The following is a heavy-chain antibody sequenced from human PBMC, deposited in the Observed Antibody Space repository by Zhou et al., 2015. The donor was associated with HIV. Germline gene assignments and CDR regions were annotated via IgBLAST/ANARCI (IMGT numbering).Heavy chain of an antibody. Sequence: QVQLVQSGAEVKKPGASVKVSCKASGYTFTGYYMHWVRQAPGQGLEWMGRINPNSSGTNYAQKFQGRVTMTRDTSISTAYMELSRLRSDDTAVYYCARDRTYCSGGSCIGDAFDIWGQGTMVTVSS. J-gene: IGHJ3*02. V-gene: IGHV1-2*06. D-gene: IGHD2-15*01. CDR3: ARDRTYCSGGSCIGDAFDI. CDR2: INPNSSGT. CDR1: GYTFTGYY.